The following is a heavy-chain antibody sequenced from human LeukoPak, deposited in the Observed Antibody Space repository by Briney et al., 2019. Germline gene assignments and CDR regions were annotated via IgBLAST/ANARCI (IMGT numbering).Heavy chain of an antibody. CDR2: IYYSGRT. Sequence: KASETLSLTCSVSGDSVSRSDSYWDWIRQPPGKGLEWIGTIYYSGRTYYSPSLKSRVTISVDTSKNQFSLKLSSVTAADTAVYYCARDMGYRSSASDWFDPWGQGTLVTVSS. D-gene: IGHD1-1*01. J-gene: IGHJ5*02. V-gene: IGHV4-39*07. CDR3: ARDMGYRSSASDWFDP. CDR1: GDSVSRSDSY.